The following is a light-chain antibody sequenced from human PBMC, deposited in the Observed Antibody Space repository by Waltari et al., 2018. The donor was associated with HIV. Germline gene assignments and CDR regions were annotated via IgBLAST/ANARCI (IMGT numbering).Light chain of an antibody. J-gene: IGKJ4*01. V-gene: IGKV4-1*01. CDR1: TSVLYSSNNKNY. Sequence: DIVMTQSPDSLAVSLGERATINCKSSTSVLYSSNNKNYLPLYQQKPGQPPKLLIYWASTRESGVPDRFSGSGSGTDFTLTISSLQAEDVAVYYCQQYYSTPLTFGGGTKVEIK. CDR3: QQYYSTPLT. CDR2: WAS.